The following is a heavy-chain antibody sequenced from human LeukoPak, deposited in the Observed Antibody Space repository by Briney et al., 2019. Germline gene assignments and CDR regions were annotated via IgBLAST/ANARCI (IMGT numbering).Heavy chain of an antibody. CDR3: ARLLKDGNNQIKYYFDC. D-gene: IGHD5-24*01. CDR2: IYYSGST. Sequence: NPSETLSLTCTVSGGSISSSSYYWGWIRQPPGKGLEWIGTIYYSGSTYYDPSLKSRVAISVDTSKNQFSLKLSSVTAADTAVYYCARLLKDGNNQIKYYFDCWGQGTLVTVSS. CDR1: GGSISSSSYY. V-gene: IGHV4-39*01. J-gene: IGHJ4*02.